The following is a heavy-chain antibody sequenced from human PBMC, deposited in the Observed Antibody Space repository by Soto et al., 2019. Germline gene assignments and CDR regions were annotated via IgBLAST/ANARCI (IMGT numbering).Heavy chain of an antibody. J-gene: IGHJ6*03. D-gene: IGHD2-15*01. V-gene: IGHV3-23*01. CDR3: AKDRVVVAATRYMDV. CDR2: ISGSGGST. CDR1: GFTLSSYS. Sequence: GGSLRLSCAASGFTLSSYSMNWVRQAPGKGLEWVSAISGSGGSTYYADSVKGRFTISRDNSKNTLYLQMNSLGAEDTAVYYCAKDRVVVAATRYMDVWGKGTTVTVSS.